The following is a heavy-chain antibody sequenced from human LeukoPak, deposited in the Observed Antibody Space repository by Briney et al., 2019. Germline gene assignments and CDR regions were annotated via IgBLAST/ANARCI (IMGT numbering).Heavy chain of an antibody. CDR3: ANEKIRSVAGTIDY. CDR2: ISGSGGST. Sequence: GGSLRLSCAASGFTFSSYAMSWVRQAPGKGLEWVSAISGSGGSTYYADSVEGRFTISRDNSKNTLYLQMNSLRAEDTAVYYRANEKIRSVAGTIDYWGQGTLVTVSS. D-gene: IGHD6-19*01. J-gene: IGHJ4*02. V-gene: IGHV3-23*01. CDR1: GFTFSSYA.